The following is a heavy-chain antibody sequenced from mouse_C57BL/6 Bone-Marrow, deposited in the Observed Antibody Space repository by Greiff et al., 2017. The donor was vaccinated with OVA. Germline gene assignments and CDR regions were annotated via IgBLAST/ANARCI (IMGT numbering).Heavy chain of an antibody. CDR2: IVPETGGT. Sequence: VQLQQSGAELVRPGVSVTLSCKASGYPFIDYEMPWVKQTPVHGLEWIGAIVPETGGTAYNQKFKGKAILPADKSSSTAYMELRSLTSEDSAVYYCIRWGTTVVARGYWGKGTTLTVSS. D-gene: IGHD1-1*01. CDR3: IRWGTTVVARGY. J-gene: IGHJ2*01. V-gene: IGHV1-15*01. CDR1: GYPFIDYE.